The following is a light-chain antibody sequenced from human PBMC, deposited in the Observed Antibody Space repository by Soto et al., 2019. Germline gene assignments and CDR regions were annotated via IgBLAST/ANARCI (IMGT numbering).Light chain of an antibody. J-gene: IGKJ2*02. CDR3: QQSYSTPCT. CDR1: QSISTY. Sequence: DIQMTQSPSSLSASVGDRVTISCRASQSISTYLNWYQQKPGKAPKFLIYSASSLQSGVPSRFSCSGSGTDFTLTISSLQPEDFATYYCQQSYSTPCTFGQGTKLEIK. V-gene: IGKV1-39*01. CDR2: SAS.